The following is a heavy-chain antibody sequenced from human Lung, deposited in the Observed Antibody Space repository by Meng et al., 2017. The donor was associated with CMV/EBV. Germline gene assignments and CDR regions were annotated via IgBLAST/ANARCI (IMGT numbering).Heavy chain of an antibody. Sequence: GESXKISXKGSGYSFTSYWIGWVRQMPGKGLEWMGIIYPGDSDTRYSPSFQGQVTISADNSISTAYLQWSSLKASDTAMYYCARAGRGKAAADIYYDYGRDVWGQGTXVTVSS. V-gene: IGHV5-51*01. CDR2: IYPGDSDT. D-gene: IGHD6-13*01. CDR3: ARAGRGKAAADIYYDYGRDV. CDR1: GYSFTSYW. J-gene: IGHJ6*02.